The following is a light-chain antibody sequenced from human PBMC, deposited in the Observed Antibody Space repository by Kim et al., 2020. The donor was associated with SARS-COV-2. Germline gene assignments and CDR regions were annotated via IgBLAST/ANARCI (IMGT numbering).Light chain of an antibody. CDR1: SGDVVGYNY. V-gene: IGLV2-14*03. CDR2: DVT. CDR3: SSYTSSSTLV. J-gene: IGLJ2*01. Sequence: QSLTISCTGTSGDVVGYNYVSWYQQHPGKAPKLMIYDVTNRPSGVSNRFSGSKSGNTASLTISGLQAEDEADYYCSSYTSSSTLVFGGGTQLTVL.